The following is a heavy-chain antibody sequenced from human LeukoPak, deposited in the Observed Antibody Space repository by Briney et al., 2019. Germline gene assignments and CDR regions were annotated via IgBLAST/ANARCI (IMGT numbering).Heavy chain of an antibody. J-gene: IGHJ4*02. V-gene: IGHV3-48*03. CDR1: GFTFSSYE. Sequence: GSLRLSCAASGFTFSSYEMNWVRQAPGKGLGWLSYISSSGSTIYYADSVKGRFTISRDNAKNSLYLQMNSLRAEDTAVYYCAREQQLAHFDYWGQGTLVTVSS. CDR2: ISSSGSTI. D-gene: IGHD6-13*01. CDR3: AREQQLAHFDY.